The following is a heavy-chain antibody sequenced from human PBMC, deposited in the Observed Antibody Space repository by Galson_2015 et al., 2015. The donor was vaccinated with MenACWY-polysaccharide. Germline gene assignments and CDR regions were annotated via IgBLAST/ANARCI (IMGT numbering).Heavy chain of an antibody. CDR1: GFTFSSYS. D-gene: IGHD4-23*01. J-gene: IGHJ6*02. Sequence: SLRLSCAASGFTFSSYSMNWVRQAPGKGLEWVSSISSSSSYIYYADSVKGRFTISRDNAKNSLYLQMNSLRAEDTAVYYCARGGKGRYGMDVWGQGTTVTVSS. V-gene: IGHV3-21*01. CDR3: ARGGKGRYGMDV. CDR2: ISSSSSYI.